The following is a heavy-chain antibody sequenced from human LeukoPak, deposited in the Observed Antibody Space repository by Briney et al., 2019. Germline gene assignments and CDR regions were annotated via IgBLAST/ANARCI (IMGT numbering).Heavy chain of an antibody. CDR1: GGSISSYY. CDR3: AREGTLYDFWSGPPDYYYYMDV. V-gene: IGHV4-59*01. D-gene: IGHD3-3*01. Sequence: SETLSLTCTVSGGSISSYYWSWIRQPPGKGLEWIGYIYYSGSTNYNPSLKSRVTISVDTSKNQFSLKLSSVTAADTAVYYCAREGTLYDFWSGPPDYYYYMDVWGKGTTVTVSS. CDR2: IYYSGST. J-gene: IGHJ6*03.